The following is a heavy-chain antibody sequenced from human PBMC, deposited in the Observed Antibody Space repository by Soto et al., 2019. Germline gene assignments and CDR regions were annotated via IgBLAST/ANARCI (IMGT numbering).Heavy chain of an antibody. V-gene: IGHV1-3*01. D-gene: IGHD3-22*01. CDR1: GYTFTSYA. J-gene: IGHJ3*02. Sequence: ASVKVSCKASGYTFTSYAMHWVRQAPGQRLEWMGWINAGNGNTKYSQKFQGRVTITADESTSTAYMELSSLRSEDTAVYYCASGPTEEDYYDSSGYQYDFDIWGQGTMVTVSS. CDR2: INAGNGNT. CDR3: ASGPTEEDYYDSSGYQYDFDI.